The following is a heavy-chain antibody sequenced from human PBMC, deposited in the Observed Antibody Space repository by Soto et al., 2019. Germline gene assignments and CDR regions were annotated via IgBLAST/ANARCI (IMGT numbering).Heavy chain of an antibody. CDR3: AKWISPLLRSLEWFPPSFDY. J-gene: IGHJ4*02. CDR1: GFTFSSYA. D-gene: IGHD3-3*01. CDR2: ISGNGGGT. V-gene: IGHV3-23*01. Sequence: PGGSLRLSCAASGFTFSSYAMAWVRQAPGKGLEWVSAISGNGGGTYAASVKGRFTISRDNSKNTISQQMNNLRVEDTAVYYCAKWISPLLRSLEWFPPSFDYWGQGTLVTVSS.